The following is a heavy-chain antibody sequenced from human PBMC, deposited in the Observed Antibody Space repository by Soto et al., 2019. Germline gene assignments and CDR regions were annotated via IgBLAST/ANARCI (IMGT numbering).Heavy chain of an antibody. D-gene: IGHD3-10*01. CDR1: GFTFSDYA. V-gene: IGHV3-23*01. Sequence: GSLRLSCVASGFTFSDYAMTWVRQPPGKGLEGVSETSGSGDSTHYAGSVRGRFTISRDNPENTLYLQMNSLRAEDTAVYYCAKHNYISGSYFRGQGTLVTVSS. J-gene: IGHJ1*01. CDR3: AKHNYISGSYF. CDR2: TSGSGDST.